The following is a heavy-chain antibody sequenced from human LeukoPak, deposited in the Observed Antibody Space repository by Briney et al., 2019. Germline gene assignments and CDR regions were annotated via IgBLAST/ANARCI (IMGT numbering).Heavy chain of an antibody. CDR3: ATYTNWVAGDV. Sequence: GGSLRLSCVASGFSFSDSWMSWVRQAPGKGLEWVTDIDKDGSVRDYVDPVKGRSTISRDNAKNSLYLQMDSLRAEDTAVYYCATYTNWVAGDVWGQGTTVSVSS. V-gene: IGHV3-7*01. CDR1: GFSFSDSW. J-gene: IGHJ6*02. D-gene: IGHD7-27*01. CDR2: IDKDGSVR.